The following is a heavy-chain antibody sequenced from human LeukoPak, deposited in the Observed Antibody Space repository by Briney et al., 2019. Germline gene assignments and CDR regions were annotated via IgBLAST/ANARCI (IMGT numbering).Heavy chain of an antibody. J-gene: IGHJ4*02. CDR1: GYTFTSYA. Sequence: ASVKVSCKASGYTFTSYAMNWVRQAPGQGLEWMGWINTNTGNPTYAQGFTGRFVFSLDTSVSTAYLQISSLKAEDTAVYYCAREGDIMVRRAHDYWGQGTLVAVSS. CDR3: AREGDIMVRRAHDY. D-gene: IGHD3-10*01. CDR2: INTNTGNP. V-gene: IGHV7-4-1*02.